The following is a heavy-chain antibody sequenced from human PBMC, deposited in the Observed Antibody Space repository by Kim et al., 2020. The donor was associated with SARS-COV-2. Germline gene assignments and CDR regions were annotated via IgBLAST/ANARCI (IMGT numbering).Heavy chain of an antibody. D-gene: IGHD4-17*01. CDR3: AREDYADI. V-gene: IGHV3-48*02. CDR2: ISSMSSTI. J-gene: IGHJ3*02. Sequence: GGSLRLSCAASGFTFSSYSMNWVRQAPGKGLEWVSYISSMSSTIYYADSVNGRFTISRENAKNSRYLQMNSLRDEDTAVYYCAREDYADIWGQGTVVTVSS. CDR1: GFTFSSYS.